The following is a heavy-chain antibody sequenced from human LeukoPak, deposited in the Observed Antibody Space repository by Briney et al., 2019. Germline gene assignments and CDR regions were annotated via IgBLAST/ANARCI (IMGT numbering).Heavy chain of an antibody. CDR2: IIPIFGTA. CDR3: ASTPNRYCSSTSCPLNNYYYYMDV. CDR1: GGTFSSYA. Sequence: ASVKVSCKASGGTFSSYAISWVRQAPGRGLEWMGGIIPIFGTANYAQKFQGRVTITADESTSTAYMELSSLRSEDTAVYYCASTPNRYCSSTSCPLNNYYYYMDVWGKGTTVTVSS. V-gene: IGHV1-69*13. D-gene: IGHD2-2*01. J-gene: IGHJ6*03.